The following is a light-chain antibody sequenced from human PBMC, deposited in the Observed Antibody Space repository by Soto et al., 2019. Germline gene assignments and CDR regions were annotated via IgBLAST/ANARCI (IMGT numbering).Light chain of an antibody. Sequence: DIQMTQSPSTLSASVGARVPITCRASQSISSWLAWYQQKPGKVPKLLIYDASSLESGVPSRFSGSGSGTEFTLTISSLQPDDFATYYCQQYNSFPLTFGGGTKVDIK. J-gene: IGKJ4*01. CDR2: DAS. CDR3: QQYNSFPLT. V-gene: IGKV1-5*01. CDR1: QSISSW.